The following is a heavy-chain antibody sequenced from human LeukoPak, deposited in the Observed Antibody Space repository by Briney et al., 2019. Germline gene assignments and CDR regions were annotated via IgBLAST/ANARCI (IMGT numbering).Heavy chain of an antibody. J-gene: IGHJ4*02. V-gene: IGHV3-30-3*01. CDR1: GFTVGSYV. D-gene: IGHD1-26*01. CDR2: VSYDGART. Sequence: GGSLRLSCVGSGFTVGSYVIHWVRQAPGKGLEWVAAVSYDGARTYYSDSAKGRFTISRDNSKSALYLQMNSLRTADTAVYYCARDRSRVIVAAGALDYWGQGTLVTVSS. CDR3: ARDRSRVIVAAGALDY.